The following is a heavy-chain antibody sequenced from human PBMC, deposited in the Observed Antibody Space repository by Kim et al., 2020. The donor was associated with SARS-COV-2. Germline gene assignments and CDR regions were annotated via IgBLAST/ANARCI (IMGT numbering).Heavy chain of an antibody. CDR3: ARDDARFNYGMDV. Sequence: YADSVKGRFPISRDNSKNTLYLRMNSLRAEDTAVYYCARDDARFNYGMDVWGQGTTVTVSS. V-gene: IGHV3-33*01. D-gene: IGHD3-3*01. J-gene: IGHJ6*02.